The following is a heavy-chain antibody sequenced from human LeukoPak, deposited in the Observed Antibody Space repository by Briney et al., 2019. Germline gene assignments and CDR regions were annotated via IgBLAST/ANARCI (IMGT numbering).Heavy chain of an antibody. J-gene: IGHJ4*02. CDR2: ISPNGGST. D-gene: IGHD2-2*02. V-gene: IGHV3-64D*06. Sequence: GGSLRLSCSASGFPFSNYFMTWVRQAPGKALEYVSAISPNGGSTYYADSVKGRFTISRDNSKKMLYLQMSGLRLDDTAVYYCMMGTYTADYWGQGTLVTASS. CDR1: GFPFSNYF. CDR3: MMGTYTADY.